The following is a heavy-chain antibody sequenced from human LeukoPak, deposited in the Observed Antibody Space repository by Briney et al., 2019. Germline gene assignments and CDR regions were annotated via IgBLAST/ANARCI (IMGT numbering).Heavy chain of an antibody. CDR2: INPSGGST. V-gene: IGHV1-46*01. Sequence: ASVKVSCKASGYTFTSYYMHWVRQAPGQGLEWMGIINPSGGSTSYAQKFQGRVTMTRDTSTSTVYMELSSLRSEDTAVYYCARDRIGSYSRTHYFDYWGQGTLVTVSS. D-gene: IGHD1-26*01. CDR3: ARDRIGSYSRTHYFDY. J-gene: IGHJ4*02. CDR1: GYTFTSYY.